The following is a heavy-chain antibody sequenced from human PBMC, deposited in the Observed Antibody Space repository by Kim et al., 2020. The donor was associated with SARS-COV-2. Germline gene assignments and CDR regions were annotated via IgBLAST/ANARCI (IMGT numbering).Heavy chain of an antibody. V-gene: IGHV4-39*01. CDR1: GVSISSGSYY. J-gene: IGHJ5*01. CDR3: ARNTYDYGYPGWFDA. CDR2: INYTGRT. Sequence: SETLSLTCTVSGVSISSGSYYWVWNPQPPGKGLQWIGSINYTGRTSYNPTLKSRITIATDTSDNQVSLQLTSVTAADTAVYYCARNTYDYGYPGWFDA. D-gene: IGHD4-17*01.